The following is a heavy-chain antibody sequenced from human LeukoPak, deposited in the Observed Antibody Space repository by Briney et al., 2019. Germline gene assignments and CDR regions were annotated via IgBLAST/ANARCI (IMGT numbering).Heavy chain of an antibody. D-gene: IGHD2-15*01. CDR2: IYHSGST. CDR3: ARDRVVAGYYYGMDV. CDR1: GGSISSYS. V-gene: IGHV4-30-2*01. J-gene: IGHJ6*02. Sequence: SETLSLTCTVSGGSISSYSWSWIRQPPGKGLEWIGYIYHSGSTYYNPSLKSRVTISVDRSKNQFSLKLSSVTAADTAVYYCARDRVVAGYYYGMDVWGQGTTVTVSS.